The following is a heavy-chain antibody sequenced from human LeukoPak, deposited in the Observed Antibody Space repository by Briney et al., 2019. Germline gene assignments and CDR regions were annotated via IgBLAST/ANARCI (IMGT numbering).Heavy chain of an antibody. CDR1: GGTFSSYA. D-gene: IGHD2-2*01. V-gene: IGHV1-69*13. CDR3: ARDPIVVVPAYDYYYYYMDV. J-gene: IGHJ6*03. CDR2: IIPMFETA. Sequence: GASVKVSCKASGGTFSSYAISWVRQAPGQGLEWMGGIIPMFETANYAQKFQGRVTITADEFTTTVYMELSSLRSEDTAVYYCARDPIVVVPAYDYYYYYMDVWGKGTTVTISS.